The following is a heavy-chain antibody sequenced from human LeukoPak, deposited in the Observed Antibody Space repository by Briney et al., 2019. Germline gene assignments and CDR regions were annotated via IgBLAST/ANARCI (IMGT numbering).Heavy chain of an antibody. CDR1: GGSISSGDYY. CDR2: IYYSGST. J-gene: IGHJ4*02. V-gene: IGHV4-30-4*08. Sequence: SQTLSLTCTVSGGSISSGDYYWSWIRQPPGKGLEWIGYIYYSGSTYYNPSLKSRVTISVDTSKNQFSLKLSSVTAADTAVCYCARGEIVGATLDYWGQGTLVTVSS. D-gene: IGHD1-26*01. CDR3: ARGEIVGATLDY.